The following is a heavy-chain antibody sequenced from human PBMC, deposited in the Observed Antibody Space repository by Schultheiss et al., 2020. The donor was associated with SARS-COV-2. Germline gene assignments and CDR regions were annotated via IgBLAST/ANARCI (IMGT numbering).Heavy chain of an antibody. CDR3: ARDSCSICCSGFYYVDV. J-gene: IGHJ6*03. CDR2: ISGSGGST. V-gene: IGHV3-23*01. CDR1: GFTFSSYA. D-gene: IGHD2-2*01. Sequence: GGSLRLSCAASGFTFSSYAMHWVRQAPGKGLEWVSAISGSGGSTYYADSVKGRFTISRDNSKNTLYLEMNGLRAEDTAAYFCARDSCSICCSGFYYVDVWGKGTTVTVSS.